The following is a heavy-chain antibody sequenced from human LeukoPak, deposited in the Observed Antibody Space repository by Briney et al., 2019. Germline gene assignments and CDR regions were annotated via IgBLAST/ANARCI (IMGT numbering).Heavy chain of an antibody. V-gene: IGHV5-51*01. CDR3: ARAVTPSYSSSVYYFDY. J-gene: IGHJ4*02. Sequence: GESLKISSKGSGYSFTSYWIGWVRQMPGKGLEWMGMIYPGDSDTRYRPSFQGQVTISADKSISTAYLQCSSLKASDTAMYYCARAVTPSYSSSVYYFDYWGQGTLVTVCS. CDR1: GYSFTSYW. CDR2: IYPGDSDT. D-gene: IGHD6-13*01.